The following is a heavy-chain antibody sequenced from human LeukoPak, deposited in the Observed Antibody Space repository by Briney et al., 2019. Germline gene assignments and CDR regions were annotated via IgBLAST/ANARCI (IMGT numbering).Heavy chain of an antibody. J-gene: IGHJ4*02. D-gene: IGHD1-26*01. CDR1: GGSFSGYY. CDR2: INHSGST. Sequence: SETLSLTCAVYGGSFSGYYWSWIRQPPGEGLGWIGEINHSGSTNYNPSLKSRVAISVDTSKNQFSLKLSSVTAADTGVYYCARAAYSGSYYVDYWGQGTLVTVSS. V-gene: IGHV4-34*01. CDR3: ARAAYSGSYYVDY.